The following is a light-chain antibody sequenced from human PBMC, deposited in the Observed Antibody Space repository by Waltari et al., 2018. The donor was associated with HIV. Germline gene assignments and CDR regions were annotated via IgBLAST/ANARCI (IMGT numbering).Light chain of an antibody. Sequence: EIALTQSPGTLSLSPGERATLSIRASQTISSTYLAWYQQKPGQAPRLLIYGASSRATGIPDRFSCSGSGTDFTLTISSLEPEDCAVYYCQQYIGSPRTFGQGTKVELK. J-gene: IGKJ1*01. CDR1: QTISSTY. CDR3: QQYIGSPRT. V-gene: IGKV3-20*01. CDR2: GAS.